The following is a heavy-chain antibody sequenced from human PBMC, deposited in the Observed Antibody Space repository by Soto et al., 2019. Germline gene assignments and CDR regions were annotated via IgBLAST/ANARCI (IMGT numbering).Heavy chain of an antibody. V-gene: IGHV3-7*01. D-gene: IGHD3-10*01. CDR1: GFTFSSYW. CDR3: ARAGRWFGEFYDAFDI. Sequence: EVQLVESGGGLVQPGGSLRLSCAASGFTFSSYWMSWVRQAPGKGLEWVANIKQDGSEKYYVDSVKGRFTISRDNAKNSLYLQMNSLRAEDTAVYYCARAGRWFGEFYDAFDIWGQGTMVTVSS. J-gene: IGHJ3*02. CDR2: IKQDGSEK.